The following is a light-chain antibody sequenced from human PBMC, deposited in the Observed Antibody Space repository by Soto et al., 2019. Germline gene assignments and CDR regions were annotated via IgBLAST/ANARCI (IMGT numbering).Light chain of an antibody. CDR1: SSNIGSNT. V-gene: IGLV1-44*01. CDR2: SNN. J-gene: IGLJ2*01. Sequence: QSVLTQPPSASGTPGQRVTISCSGSSSNIGSNTVNWYQQLPGTAPKLLIYSNNQRPSGVPDRFSGSKSGTSASLAISGPQSEDEADYYCAAWDDSLNGPVFGGGTKPTVL. CDR3: AAWDDSLNGPV.